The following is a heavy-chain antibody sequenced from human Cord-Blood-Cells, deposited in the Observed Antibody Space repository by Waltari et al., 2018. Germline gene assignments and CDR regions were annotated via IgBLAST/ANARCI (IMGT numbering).Heavy chain of an antibody. CDR2: IYYSGGT. V-gene: IGHV4-39*01. D-gene: IGHD6-13*01. J-gene: IGHJ5*02. Sequence: QLQLQVSGPGLVKPSETLSLTCTVSGGSISSSSYYWCWLRQPPGKGLEWIGSIYYSGGTYDNPSLKSRVAISVDTSKNQFSLKLSCVTAADTAVYYCAAGMAAAGTRWFDPWGQGTLVTVSS. CDR3: AAGMAAAGTRWFDP. CDR1: GGSISSSSYY.